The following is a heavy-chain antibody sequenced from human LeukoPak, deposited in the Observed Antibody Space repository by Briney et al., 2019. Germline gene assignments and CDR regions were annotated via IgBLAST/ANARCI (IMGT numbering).Heavy chain of an antibody. V-gene: IGHV3-9*01. Sequence: GRSLRLSCAASGFTFDDYAMHWVRQAPGKGLEWVSGISWNSGSIGYADSVKGRFTISRDNAKNSLYLQMNSLRAEDTALYYCAKATRYYDFWSGYYMGITEIYFDYWGQGTLVTVSS. CDR1: GFTFDDYA. J-gene: IGHJ4*02. CDR3: AKATRYYDFWSGYYMGITEIYFDY. D-gene: IGHD3-3*01. CDR2: ISWNSGSI.